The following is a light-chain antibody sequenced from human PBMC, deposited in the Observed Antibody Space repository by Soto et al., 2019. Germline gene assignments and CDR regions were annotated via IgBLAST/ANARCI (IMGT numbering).Light chain of an antibody. CDR1: QGISSY. CDR2: AAS. J-gene: IGKJ4*01. CDR3: QQLNSYPLT. Sequence: DIQLTQSPSFLSASVGDRVTITCRASQGISSYLAWYQQKPGKAPKLLIYAASTLQSGVPSRFSGSGSGTEFTLTISSLQTEDFATYYCQQLNSYPLTFGGGTKVESK. V-gene: IGKV1-9*01.